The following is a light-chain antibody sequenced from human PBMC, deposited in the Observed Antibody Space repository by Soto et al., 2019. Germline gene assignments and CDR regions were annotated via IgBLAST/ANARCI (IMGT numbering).Light chain of an antibody. Sequence: DIQMTQATSSLSASVGDRVTITCRASQSISSYLNWYQQNPGKAPKLLIYAASSLQSGVPSRFSGRGSGTDFTLTISSLQPEDFATYYCQQSYSTPMYTFGQATKLEIK. CDR2: AAS. V-gene: IGKV1-39*01. J-gene: IGKJ2*01. CDR1: QSISSY. CDR3: QQSYSTPMYT.